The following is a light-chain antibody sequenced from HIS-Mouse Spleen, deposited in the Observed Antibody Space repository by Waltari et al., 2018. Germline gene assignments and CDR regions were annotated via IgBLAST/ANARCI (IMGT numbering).Light chain of an antibody. J-gene: IGLJ2*01. CDR1: SSDVGGYNY. CDR3: CSYAGSYTLV. V-gene: IGLV2-11*01. Sequence: QSALTQPRSVSGSPGQSVPISCTGTSSDVGGYNYVSWYQQHPGKAPKLMIYYVSKRPSGVPDRFSGSKSGNTASLTISGLQAEDEADYYCCSYAGSYTLVFGGGTKLTVL. CDR2: YVS.